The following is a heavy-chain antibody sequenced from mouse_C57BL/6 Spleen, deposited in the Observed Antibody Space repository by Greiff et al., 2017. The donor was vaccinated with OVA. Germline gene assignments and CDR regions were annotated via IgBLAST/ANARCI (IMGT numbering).Heavy chain of an antibody. Sequence: EVQLQQSGGDLVKPGGSLKLSCAASGFTFSSYGMSWVRQTPDKRLEWVATISSGGSYTYYPDSVKGRFTISRDNAKNTLYLQMSSLKSEDTAMYYCARRLLAFDYWGKGTTLTVSS. V-gene: IGHV5-6*01. CDR3: ARRLLAFDY. CDR1: GFTFSSYG. J-gene: IGHJ2*01. CDR2: ISSGGSYT. D-gene: IGHD1-1*01.